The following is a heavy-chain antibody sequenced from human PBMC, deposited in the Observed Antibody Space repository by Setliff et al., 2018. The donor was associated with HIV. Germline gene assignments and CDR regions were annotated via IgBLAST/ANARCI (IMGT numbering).Heavy chain of an antibody. CDR1: GYSFVDFW. Sequence: PGESLKISCHLSGYSFVDFWIGWVRKMPGKGLEWVGFIYPGDSDSRYSPSFRGQVTISADKSTTTAYLDWASLKASDTAMYYCVRYIGAAAGYIDHWGQGTLVTVSS. D-gene: IGHD6-25*01. V-gene: IGHV5-51*01. CDR3: VRYIGAAAGYIDH. CDR2: IYPGDSDS. J-gene: IGHJ4*02.